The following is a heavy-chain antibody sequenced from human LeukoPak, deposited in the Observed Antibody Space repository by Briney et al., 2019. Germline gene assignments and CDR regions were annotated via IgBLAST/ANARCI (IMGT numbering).Heavy chain of an antibody. V-gene: IGHV4-59*01. CDR2: IYYSGST. J-gene: IGHJ6*03. D-gene: IGHD5-12*01. CDR1: GGSISSYY. CDR3: ASYRGYDSDYYYYYYMDV. Sequence: SETLSLTCTVSGGSISSYYWSWIRQPPGKGLEWIGYIYYSGSTNYNPSLKSRVTISVDTSKNQFSLKLSSVTAADTAVYYCASYRGYDSDYYYYYYMDVWGKGTTVTVSS.